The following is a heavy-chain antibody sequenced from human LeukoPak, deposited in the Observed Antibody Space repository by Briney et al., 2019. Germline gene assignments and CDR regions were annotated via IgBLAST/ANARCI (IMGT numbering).Heavy chain of an antibody. CDR1: GGSISSGSYY. Sequence: SETLSLTRTVSGGSISSGSYYWSWIRQPAGKGLEWIGRIYTSGSTNYNPSLKSRVTISVDTSKNQFSLKLSSVTAADTAVYYCARGRELRLYHYYYMDVWGKGTTVTVSS. D-gene: IGHD1-26*01. J-gene: IGHJ6*03. CDR2: IYTSGST. CDR3: ARGRELRLYHYYYMDV. V-gene: IGHV4-61*02.